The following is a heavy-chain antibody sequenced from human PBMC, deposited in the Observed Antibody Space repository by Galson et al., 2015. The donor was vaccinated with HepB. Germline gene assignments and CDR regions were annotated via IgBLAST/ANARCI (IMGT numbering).Heavy chain of an antibody. D-gene: IGHD6-13*01. J-gene: IGHJ3*02. CDR2: IDHSGST. CDR1: GGSFSGYY. CDR3: ASSSSSWLPDAFDS. Sequence: LSLTCAVYGGSFSGYYWSWFRRPPGKGLEWIGEIDHSGSTKYTPSLKSRVTISAVRSKRQFSLKLTSVTAADTAVYFCASSSSSWLPDAFDSWGQGTVVTVSP. V-gene: IGHV4-34*01.